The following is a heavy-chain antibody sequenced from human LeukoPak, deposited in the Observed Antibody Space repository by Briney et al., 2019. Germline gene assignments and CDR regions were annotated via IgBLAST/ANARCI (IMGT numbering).Heavy chain of an antibody. Sequence: SETLSLTCTASGASISSYYWNWIRQPPGKGLEWIGYIYYSGSTNYNPSLKSRVTISVDTSKNQFSLKLSSVTAADTAVYYCARVGILYPGDYYYGMDVWGQGTTVTVSS. CDR1: GASISSYY. CDR3: ARVGILYPGDYYYGMDV. CDR2: IYYSGST. J-gene: IGHJ6*02. V-gene: IGHV4-59*01. D-gene: IGHD2-8*01.